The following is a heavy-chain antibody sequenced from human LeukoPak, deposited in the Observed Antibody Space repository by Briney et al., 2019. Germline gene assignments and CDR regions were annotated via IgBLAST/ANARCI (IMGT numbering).Heavy chain of an antibody. V-gene: IGHV3-64*01. CDR3: ARGDVMEVAATLNY. Sequence: GGPLRLSCAASGFSFSSYAMRWLRQAPGGGVEYVSAINGNGGNTFYANSVKGRFTISRYNYKNTLYLQMRSLRAEDMAVYYCARGDVMEVAATLNYWGQGTLVTVSS. CDR1: GFSFSSYA. D-gene: IGHD2-15*01. J-gene: IGHJ4*02. CDR2: INGNGGNT.